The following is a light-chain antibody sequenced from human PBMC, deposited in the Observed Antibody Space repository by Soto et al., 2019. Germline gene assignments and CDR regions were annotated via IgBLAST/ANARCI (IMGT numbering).Light chain of an antibody. Sequence: EIVLSQSPATLSLSPGERVTLSCRASQSVSSYLTWYQQKPGQAPRLLIYDASNRASGIPARFSGSGSGTYFTLTISSLEPEDFAVYYCQQRGNWPWTFGQGTKVEIK. J-gene: IGKJ1*01. CDR2: DAS. CDR3: QQRGNWPWT. CDR1: QSVSSY. V-gene: IGKV3-11*01.